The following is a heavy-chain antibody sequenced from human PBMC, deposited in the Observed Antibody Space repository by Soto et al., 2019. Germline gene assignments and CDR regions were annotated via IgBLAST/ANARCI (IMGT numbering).Heavy chain of an antibody. D-gene: IGHD3-9*01. CDR1: GFTFSSYG. CDR2: IWYDGSNK. Sequence: GGSLRLSCAASGFTFSSYGMHWVRQAPGKGLEWVAVIWYDGSNKYYADSVKGRFTISRDNSKNTLYLQMNSLRAEDTVVYSCPRDRFSGDILPVYPRFAPWGQGPLFPVPS. J-gene: IGHJ5*02. CDR3: PRDRFSGDILPVYPRFAP. V-gene: IGHV3-33*01.